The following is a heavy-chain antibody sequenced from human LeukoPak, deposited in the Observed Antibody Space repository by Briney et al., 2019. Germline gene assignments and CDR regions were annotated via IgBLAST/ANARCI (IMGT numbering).Heavy chain of an antibody. CDR3: ARDAFGEYGMDV. Sequence: GRSLRLSCAASGFTFSSYAMHWVRQAPGKGLEWVAVISYDGSNKYYADSVKGRFTISRDNSKNTLYLQMNSLRAEDTAVYHCARDAFGEYGMDVWGQGTTVTVSS. J-gene: IGHJ6*02. CDR2: ISYDGSNK. V-gene: IGHV3-30-3*01. D-gene: IGHD3-10*01. CDR1: GFTFSSYA.